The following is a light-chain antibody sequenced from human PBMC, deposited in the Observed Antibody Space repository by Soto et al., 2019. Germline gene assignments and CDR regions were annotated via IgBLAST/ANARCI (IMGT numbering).Light chain of an antibody. J-gene: IGKJ1*01. CDR1: QNRGSGY. Sequence: EILLTQSPGTLSVSAGDRATLSCRASQNRGSGYLAWYQQKPGQAHSMLIYAASSRATGIPDRFSGSGSGTDFSLTISRLEPEDFAVYYCQQYDTSPRTXGQGTRWIS. CDR2: AAS. CDR3: QQYDTSPRT. V-gene: IGKV3-20*01.